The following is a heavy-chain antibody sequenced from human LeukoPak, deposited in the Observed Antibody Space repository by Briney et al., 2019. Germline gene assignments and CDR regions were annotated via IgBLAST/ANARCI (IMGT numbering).Heavy chain of an antibody. CDR1: GESFSGHY. CDR3: ANNNWFDH. J-gene: IGHJ5*02. V-gene: IGHV4-34*01. CDR2: INDSGST. Sequence: SETLSLTCAVSGESFSGHYWSWLRQPPGEGLEWLGEINDSGSTKYNPSLKSRVTISADTSKNQFSLKLSSVTAADTVVYNCANNNWFDHWGQGTLVTVSS.